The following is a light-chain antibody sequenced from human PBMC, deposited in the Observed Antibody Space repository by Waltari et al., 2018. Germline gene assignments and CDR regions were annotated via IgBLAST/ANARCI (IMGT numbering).Light chain of an antibody. J-gene: IGKJ2*01. V-gene: IGKV3-20*01. CDR2: GAA. CDR3: QQYGSSILYT. Sequence: VAWYEPKPGQAPSLLIYGAASRAAGIPDRFSGRWSGTDFTLTISRLEPDDVGVYYCQQYGSSILYTFGQGTKLEIK.